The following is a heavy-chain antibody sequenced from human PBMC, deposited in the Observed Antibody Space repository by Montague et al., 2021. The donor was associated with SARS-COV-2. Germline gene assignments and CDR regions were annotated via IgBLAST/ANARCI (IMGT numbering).Heavy chain of an antibody. CDR2: ISWNSGSI. D-gene: IGHD4-17*01. CDR3: ALYGDYALDY. J-gene: IGHJ4*02. CDR1: GFTFDDYA. V-gene: IGHV3-9*01. Sequence: SLRLSCAASGFTFDDYAMHWVRQAPGKGLEWVSGISWNSGSIGYADSVKGRFTISRDNAKNSLYLQMNSLRAEDTALYYRALYGDYALDYWGQGTLVTVSS.